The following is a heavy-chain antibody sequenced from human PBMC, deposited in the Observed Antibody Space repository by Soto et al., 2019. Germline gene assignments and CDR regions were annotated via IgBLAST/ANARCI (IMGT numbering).Heavy chain of an antibody. Sequence: GGSLRLSCAASGFTFSSYGMHWVRQAPGKGLEWVAVISYDGSNKYYADSVKGRFTISRDNSKNTLYLQMNSLRAEDTAVYYCAKSLPVRFGELLSNYGMDVWGQGTTVTVSS. CDR2: ISYDGSNK. CDR3: AKSLPVRFGELLSNYGMDV. J-gene: IGHJ6*02. CDR1: GFTFSSYG. V-gene: IGHV3-30*18. D-gene: IGHD3-10*01.